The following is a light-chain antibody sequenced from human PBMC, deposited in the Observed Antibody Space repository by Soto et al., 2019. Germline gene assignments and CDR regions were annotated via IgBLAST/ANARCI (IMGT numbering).Light chain of an antibody. CDR1: QSISSW. V-gene: IGKV1-5*03. CDR2: KAS. Sequence: DIQMTQSTSTLSASVGDRVTITCRASQSISSWLAWYQQKPGKAPKLLIYKASSLESGVPSRFSGSGSGTEFTLTISSLQPDDFATYYCQQYNSYSEFGQGTKVEIK. CDR3: QQYNSYSE. J-gene: IGKJ1*01.